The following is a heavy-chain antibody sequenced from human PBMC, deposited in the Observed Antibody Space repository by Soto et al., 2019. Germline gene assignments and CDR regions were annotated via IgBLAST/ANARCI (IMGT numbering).Heavy chain of an antibody. V-gene: IGHV3-30-3*01. CDR1: GFTFSSYA. Sequence: QVQLVESGGGVVQPGRSLRLSCAASGFTFSSYAMHWVRQAPGKGLEWVAVISYDGSNKYYADSVKGRFTISSDNSKNTLYLQMNSLRAEDTAVYYCARDMGGSQVGVFDYWGQGTLVTVSS. CDR2: ISYDGSNK. D-gene: IGHD1-26*01. J-gene: IGHJ4*02. CDR3: ARDMGGSQVGVFDY.